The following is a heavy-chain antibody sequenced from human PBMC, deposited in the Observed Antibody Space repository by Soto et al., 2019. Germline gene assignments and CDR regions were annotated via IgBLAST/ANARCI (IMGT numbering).Heavy chain of an antibody. CDR3: ARGRYDFWSGYSKGYYYYMDV. D-gene: IGHD3-3*01. Sequence: GASVKVSCKASGYTFTSYDINWVRQATGQGLERMGWMNPNSGNTGYAQKFQGRVTMTRNTSISTAYMELSSLRSEDTAVYYCARGRYDFWSGYSKGYYYYMDVWGKGTTVTVSS. CDR1: GYTFTSYD. CDR2: MNPNSGNT. V-gene: IGHV1-8*01. J-gene: IGHJ6*03.